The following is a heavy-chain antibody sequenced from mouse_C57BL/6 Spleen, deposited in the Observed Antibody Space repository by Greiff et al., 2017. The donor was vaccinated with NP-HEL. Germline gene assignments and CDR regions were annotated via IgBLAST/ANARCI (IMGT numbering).Heavy chain of an antibody. CDR2: IHSNSGST. J-gene: IGHJ4*01. Sequence: QVQLQQPGAELVKPGASVKLSCKASGYTFTSYWMHWVKQRPGQGLEWIGMIHSNSGSTNYNEKFKSKATLTVDKSSSTAYMQLSSLTSEDSAVYYCARGWLLQGAMDYWGQGTSVTVSS. D-gene: IGHD2-3*01. V-gene: IGHV1-64*01. CDR3: ARGWLLQGAMDY. CDR1: GYTFTSYW.